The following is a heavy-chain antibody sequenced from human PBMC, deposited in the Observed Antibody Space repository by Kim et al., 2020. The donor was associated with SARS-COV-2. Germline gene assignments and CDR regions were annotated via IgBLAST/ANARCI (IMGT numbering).Heavy chain of an antibody. D-gene: IGHD2-2*01. Sequence: GGSLRLSCAASGFIFRDSWMNWVRQVPGKGPVWVSRINGDGSITTYADSVKGRFTVSRDNAKSTVYLQMNSLRVDDTAMYYCLSFQQVSWGQGTLVTASS. J-gene: IGHJ4*02. V-gene: IGHV3-74*03. CDR1: GFIFRDSW. CDR3: LSFQQVS. CDR2: INGDGSIT.